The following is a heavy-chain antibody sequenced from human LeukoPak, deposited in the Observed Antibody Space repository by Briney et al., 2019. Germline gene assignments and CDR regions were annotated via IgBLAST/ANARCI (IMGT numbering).Heavy chain of an antibody. J-gene: IGHJ4*02. D-gene: IGHD3-10*01. CDR1: GGSISIYY. V-gene: IGHV4-4*07. Sequence: ASETLSLTCTVSGGSISIYYWSLIRQPAGKGLEWIGRIYTSGSTNYNPSLKSRVTMSVDTSKNQFSLKLSSVTAADTAVYYCAGGEYYYGSGSYQEYYFDYWGQGTLVTVSS. CDR2: IYTSGST. CDR3: AGGEYYYGSGSYQEYYFDY.